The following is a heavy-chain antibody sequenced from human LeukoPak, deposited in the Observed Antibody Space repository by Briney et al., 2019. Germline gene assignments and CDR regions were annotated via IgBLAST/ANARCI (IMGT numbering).Heavy chain of an antibody. J-gene: IGHJ3*02. Sequence: RAGGSLRLSCAASGFTFSSYAMSWVRQAPGKGLEWVSTIGGSVGGTYYADSVKGWFTISRDNSKNTLYLQMNSLRAEDTAVYYCAELGEYSSSGDAFDIWGQGTMVTVSS. CDR2: IGGSVGGT. V-gene: IGHV3-23*01. CDR3: AELGEYSSSGDAFDI. CDR1: GFTFSSYA. D-gene: IGHD6-6*01.